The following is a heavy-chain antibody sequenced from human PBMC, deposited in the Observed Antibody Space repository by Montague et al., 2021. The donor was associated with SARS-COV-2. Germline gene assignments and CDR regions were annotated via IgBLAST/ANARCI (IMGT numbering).Heavy chain of an antibody. D-gene: IGHD3-10*01. J-gene: IGHJ4*02. CDR2: IYYSGST. Sequence: SETLSLTCTVSGGSITRYYWSWIRQPPRTGLEYIGYIYYSGSTNYNPSLKSRVTMSVDTSKNQFSLKLSSVTAADTAVYYCARGDGHYYGSGTYPYYWGQGTLGTVSS. CDR3: ARGDGHYYGSGTYPYY. CDR1: GGSITRYY. V-gene: IGHV4-59*01.